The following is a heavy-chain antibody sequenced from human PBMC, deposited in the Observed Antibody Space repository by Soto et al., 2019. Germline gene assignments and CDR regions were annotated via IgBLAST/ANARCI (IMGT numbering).Heavy chain of an antibody. CDR1: GGSISSSNW. V-gene: IGHV4-4*02. D-gene: IGHD1-26*01. J-gene: IGHJ6*04. CDR3: ARVSGSYYYGMDV. Sequence: QVQLQESGPGLVKPSGTLSLTCAVSGGSISSSNWWSWVRQPPGKGLEWIGEIYHSGSTKYNPSLKRRVTISVDKSKNQFSLKLSSVTAADTALYYCARVSGSYYYGMDVWGKGNTVTVSS. CDR2: IYHSGST.